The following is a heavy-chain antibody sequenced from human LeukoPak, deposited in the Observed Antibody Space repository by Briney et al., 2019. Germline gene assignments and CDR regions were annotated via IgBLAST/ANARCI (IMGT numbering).Heavy chain of an antibody. CDR3: ARDYAISYYGMDV. Sequence: PGRSLRLSCAASGFTFSSYGVHWVRKAQGKGLEWVAVIWYDGSNKYYADSAKGRFTISRDNSKNTLYLQMNSLRAEDTAVYYCARDYAISYYGMDVWGQGTTVTVSS. J-gene: IGHJ6*02. CDR1: GFTFSSYG. CDR2: IWYDGSNK. V-gene: IGHV3-33*01. D-gene: IGHD3-9*01.